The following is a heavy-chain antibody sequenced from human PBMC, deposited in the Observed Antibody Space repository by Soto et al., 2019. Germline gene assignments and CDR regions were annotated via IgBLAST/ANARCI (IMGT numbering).Heavy chain of an antibody. CDR3: ARDGYCSSSTCEQLYYYYHGMDV. V-gene: IGHV4-34*01. Sequence: SETLSLTCVVSGGSLSDYFWSWIRQPPGMALEWIGEINHLGSINYNPSLKSRVTMSVDTSKNQFSLTLNSVTAADTAVYYCARDGYCSSSTCEQLYYYYHGMDVWGQGTTVTVSS. CDR1: GGSLSDYF. CDR2: INHLGSI. J-gene: IGHJ6*02. D-gene: IGHD2-2*03.